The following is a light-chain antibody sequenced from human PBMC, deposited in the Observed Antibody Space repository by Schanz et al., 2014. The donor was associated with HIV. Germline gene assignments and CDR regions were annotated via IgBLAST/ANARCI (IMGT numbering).Light chain of an antibody. Sequence: TVMTQSPGTLSLSPGERATLSCRASQSVSSNFLAWYQQKPGQAPRLLIYAASTRATGIPDRFSGSGSGTDFTLTISRLEPEDYAVYYCQQYGSPPWTFGQGTKVEV. CDR1: QSVSSNF. J-gene: IGKJ1*01. V-gene: IGKV3-20*01. CDR3: QQYGSPPWT. CDR2: AAS.